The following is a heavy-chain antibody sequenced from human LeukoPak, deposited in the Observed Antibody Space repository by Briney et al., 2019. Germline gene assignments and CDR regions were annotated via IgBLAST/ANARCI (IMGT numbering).Heavy chain of an antibody. V-gene: IGHV3-23*01. CDR3: ARESSVPAATTFDI. Sequence: GGSLRLSCAASGFTFSSYAMSWVRQAPGKGLEWVSAISATGDAAWYPDSVKGRFTISRDRSKNTLYLQMNSLRAEDTAVYYCARESSVPAATTFDIWGQGTMATVSS. J-gene: IGHJ3*02. D-gene: IGHD2-2*01. CDR1: GFTFSSYA. CDR2: ISATGDAA.